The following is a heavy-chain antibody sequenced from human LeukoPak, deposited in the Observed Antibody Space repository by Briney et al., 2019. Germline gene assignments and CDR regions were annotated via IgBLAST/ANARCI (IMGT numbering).Heavy chain of an antibody. CDR3: ARGPYYYDSSGYYLRPRTAPWFDP. D-gene: IGHD3-22*01. CDR1: GYTFTGYY. Sequence: GASVKVSCKASGYTFTGYYMHWVRQAPGQGLEWMGWINPNSGGTNYAQKFQGRVTMTRDTSISTAYMELSRLRSDDTAVYYCARGPYYYDSSGYYLRPRTAPWFDPWGQGTLVTVSS. V-gene: IGHV1-2*02. CDR2: INPNSGGT. J-gene: IGHJ5*02.